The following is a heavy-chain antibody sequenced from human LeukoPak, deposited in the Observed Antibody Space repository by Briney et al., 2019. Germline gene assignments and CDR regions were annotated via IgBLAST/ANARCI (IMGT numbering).Heavy chain of an antibody. V-gene: IGHV1-18*01. CDR3: AREAVRIVLMVYPRSVRFDP. J-gene: IGHJ5*02. Sequence: ASVKVSCKASGYTFTSYGISWVRQAPGQGLEWMGWISAYNGNTNYAQKLQGRVTMTTDTSTSTAYMELRSLRSDDTAVYYCAREAVRIVLMVYPRSVRFDPWGQGTLVTVSS. CDR2: ISAYNGNT. D-gene: IGHD2-8*01. CDR1: GYTFTSYG.